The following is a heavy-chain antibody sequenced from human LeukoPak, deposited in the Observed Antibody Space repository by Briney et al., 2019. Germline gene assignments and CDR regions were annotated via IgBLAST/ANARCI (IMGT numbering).Heavy chain of an antibody. V-gene: IGHV4-34*01. J-gene: IGHJ1*01. Sequence: SETLSLTCAVYGGSFSGYYWSWIRQPPGKGLEWIGEINQSGSTNYNPSLKSRVTISVDTSKNQFSLKLSSVTAADTAVYYCARGRGSSTHRIGWGQGTLVTVSS. D-gene: IGHD6-13*01. CDR1: GGSFSGYY. CDR3: ARGRGSSTHRIG. CDR2: INQSGST.